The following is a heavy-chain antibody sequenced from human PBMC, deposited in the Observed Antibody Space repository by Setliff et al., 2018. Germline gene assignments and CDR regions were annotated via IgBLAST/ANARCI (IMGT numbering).Heavy chain of an antibody. D-gene: IGHD3-3*01. Sequence: GASVKVSCKASGGTFSSNAISWVRQAPGQGLEWMGGIIPIFGTANYAQKFQGRVTITADESTSTAYMELSSLRSEDTAVYYCAREDGTYYNFWSGYSTTPYYGMDVWGQGTTVTVSS. CDR2: IIPIFGTA. CDR1: GGTFSSNA. CDR3: AREDGTYYNFWSGYSTTPYYGMDV. J-gene: IGHJ6*02. V-gene: IGHV1-69*13.